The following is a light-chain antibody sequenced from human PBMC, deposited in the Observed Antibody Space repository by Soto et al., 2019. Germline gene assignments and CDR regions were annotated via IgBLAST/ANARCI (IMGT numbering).Light chain of an antibody. V-gene: IGLV2-14*01. Sequence: QSVLTQPASVSGSRGQSITISCTGTSSDVGGFNSVSWFQQHPGKAPKLIIYEVSTRPSGVSNRFSGSKSGNTASLTISGLQAEDEADYYCYSFTSSSTWVFGGGTKLTVL. CDR1: SSDVGGFNS. CDR2: EVS. J-gene: IGLJ3*02. CDR3: YSFTSSSTWV.